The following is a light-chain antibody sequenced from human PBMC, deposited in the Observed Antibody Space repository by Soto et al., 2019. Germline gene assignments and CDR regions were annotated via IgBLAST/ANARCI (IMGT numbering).Light chain of an antibody. J-gene: IGKJ1*01. Sequence: DTVMTQSPATLSVSPGERATLSCRASRSVNSNLAWYQQKSGQAPRLLIYGASTRATGIPVRFSGSGSGTEFTLTISSLQSEDSAVYYCQQYTYWPWTLGQGTKVEIK. CDR2: GAS. V-gene: IGKV3-15*01. CDR1: RSVNSN. CDR3: QQYTYWPWT.